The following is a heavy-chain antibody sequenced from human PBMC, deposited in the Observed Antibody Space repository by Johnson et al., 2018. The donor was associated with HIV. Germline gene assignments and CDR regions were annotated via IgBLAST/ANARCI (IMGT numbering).Heavy chain of an antibody. V-gene: IGHV3-64*01. CDR1: GFTFSRYT. D-gene: IGHD3-10*01. CDR3: AKGMGLSIGELSDAFHF. CDR2: LSSNGAST. J-gene: IGHJ3*01. Sequence: VQLVESGGGLVQPGGSLRLSCAASGFTFSRYTMHWVRQAPGKGLEYVSTLSSNGASTYYANSVKGRFTISRDNSKNTLNLQMNSLRPEDTAVYYCAKGMGLSIGELSDAFHFWGLGTVVTVSS.